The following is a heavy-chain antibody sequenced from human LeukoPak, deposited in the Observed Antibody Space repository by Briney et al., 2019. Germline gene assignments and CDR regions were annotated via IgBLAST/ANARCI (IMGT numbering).Heavy chain of an antibody. D-gene: IGHD3-22*01. CDR2: ISWDGGST. J-gene: IGHJ4*02. Sequence: GGSLRLSCAASGFTFDDYTMHWVRQAPGKGLGWVSLISWDGGSTYYADSVKGRFTISRDNAKNSLYLQMNSLRAEDTAVYYCARDNYYDSSGYFGYWGQGTLVTVSS. CDR1: GFTFDDYT. V-gene: IGHV3-43*01. CDR3: ARDNYYDSSGYFGY.